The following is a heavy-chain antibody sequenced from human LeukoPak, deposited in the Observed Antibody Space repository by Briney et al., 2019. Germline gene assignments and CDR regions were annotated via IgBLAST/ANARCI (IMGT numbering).Heavy chain of an antibody. V-gene: IGHV1-18*01. CDR2: ISAYNGNT. J-gene: IGHJ3*02. D-gene: IGHD3-16*01. Sequence: GASVKVSCKASGYTFTTYAMNWVRQAPGQGLEWMGWISAYNGNTNYAQKLQGRVTMTTDTSTSTAYMELRSLRSDDTAVYYCAGDLIGNAFDIWGQGTMVTVSS. CDR1: GYTFTTYA. CDR3: AGDLIGNAFDI.